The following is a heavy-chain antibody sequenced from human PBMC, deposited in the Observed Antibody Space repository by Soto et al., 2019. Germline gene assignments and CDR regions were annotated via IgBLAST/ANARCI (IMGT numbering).Heavy chain of an antibody. CDR2: IYYSGST. CDR3: ARVLPTVVTPGAFDI. V-gene: IGHV4-31*03. J-gene: IGHJ3*02. CDR1: GGSISSGGYY. Sequence: NPSETLSLTCTVSGGSISSGGYYWSWIRQHPGKGLEWIGYIYYSGSTYYNPSLKSRVTISVDTSKNQFSLKLSCVTAADTAVYYCARVLPTVVTPGAFDIWGQVTMVTVSS. D-gene: IGHD4-17*01.